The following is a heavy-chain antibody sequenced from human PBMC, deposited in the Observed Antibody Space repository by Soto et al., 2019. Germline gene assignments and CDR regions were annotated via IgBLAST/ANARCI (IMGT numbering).Heavy chain of an antibody. V-gene: IGHV3-23*01. Sequence: EVQLLESGGGLVQPGGSLRLSCAASGFTFSSYAMSWVRQAPGKGLEWVSAISGSGGSTYYADSVKGRFTISRNNSKNPLYLQMNSLRAEDTAVYYCAKEGFRDYYYYGMDVWGQGTTVTVSS. J-gene: IGHJ6*02. CDR3: AKEGFRDYYYYGMDV. CDR1: GFTFSSYA. CDR2: ISGSGGST.